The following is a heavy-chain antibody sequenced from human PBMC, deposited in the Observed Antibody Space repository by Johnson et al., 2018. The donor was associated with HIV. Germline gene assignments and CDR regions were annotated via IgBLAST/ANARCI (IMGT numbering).Heavy chain of an antibody. CDR3: ARAGVVFSTASHDAFDI. CDR1: GFTFSSYG. Sequence: QVQLVESGGGVVQPGGSLRLSCAASGFTFSSYGMSWVRQAPGKGLEWVAVISYDGSNKYYADSVKGRFTISRDNSKNTLYLQMNSLRAEDTAVYYCARAGVVFSTASHDAFDIWGQGTMVTVSS. CDR2: ISYDGSNK. J-gene: IGHJ3*02. V-gene: IGHV3-30*03. D-gene: IGHD2-21*01.